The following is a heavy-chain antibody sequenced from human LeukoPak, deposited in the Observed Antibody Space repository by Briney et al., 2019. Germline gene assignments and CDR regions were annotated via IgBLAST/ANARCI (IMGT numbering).Heavy chain of an antibody. CDR1: GFTFSSYG. Sequence: PGGSLRLSCAASGFTFSSYGMHWVRQAPGKGLEWVSSISRSSAYIYYADSVKGRFTISRDNAKNSLYLQMNSLRAEDTAVYYCASFPPYMVRTDAFDIWGQGTMVTVSS. CDR2: ISRSSAYI. V-gene: IGHV3-21*01. CDR3: ASFPPYMVRTDAFDI. J-gene: IGHJ3*02. D-gene: IGHD3-10*01.